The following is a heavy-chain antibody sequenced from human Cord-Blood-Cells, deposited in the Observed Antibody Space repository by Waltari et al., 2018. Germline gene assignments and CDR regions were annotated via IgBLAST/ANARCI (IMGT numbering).Heavy chain of an antibody. Sequence: QVQLVQSGAEVKKPGASVKVSCKASGYTFPGYYMHWVRQAPGQGLEWMGRINPNSGGTNYAQKFQGRVTMTRDTSISTAYMELSRLRSDDTAVYYCAGCSSTSCYVAFDIWGQGTMVTVSS. V-gene: IGHV1-2*06. J-gene: IGHJ3*02. CDR2: INPNSGGT. CDR1: GYTFPGYY. D-gene: IGHD2-2*01. CDR3: AGCSSTSCYVAFDI.